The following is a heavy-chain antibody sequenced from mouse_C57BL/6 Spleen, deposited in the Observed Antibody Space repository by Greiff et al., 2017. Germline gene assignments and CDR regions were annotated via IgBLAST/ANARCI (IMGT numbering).Heavy chain of an antibody. D-gene: IGHD2-4*01. V-gene: IGHV1-15*01. Sequence: VQLQESGAELVRPGASVTLSCKASGYTFTDYEVHWVKQTPVHGLEWIGAIDPETGGTAYNQKFKGKAILTADKSSSTAYMELRSLTSEDSAVYYCTRGDYDASYAMDYWGQGTSVTVSS. J-gene: IGHJ4*01. CDR1: GYTFTDYE. CDR3: TRGDYDASYAMDY. CDR2: IDPETGGT.